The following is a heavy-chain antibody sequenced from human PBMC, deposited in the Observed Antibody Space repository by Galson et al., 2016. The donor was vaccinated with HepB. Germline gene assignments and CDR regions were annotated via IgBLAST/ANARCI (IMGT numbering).Heavy chain of an antibody. CDR3: ARLRMVATFTLYYYYGVDV. V-gene: IGHV2-70*01. Sequence: PALVKPTQTLTLTCTFSGFSLSTSGMCVTWIRQPPGKALEWLALIDWDDDKYYSTSLKTRLTISKDTSKNQVVLTMTNMDPVDTATYYCARLRMVATFTLYYYYGVDVWGQGTTVTVSS. D-gene: IGHD5-12*01. J-gene: IGHJ6*02. CDR2: IDWDDDK. CDR1: GFSLSTSGMC.